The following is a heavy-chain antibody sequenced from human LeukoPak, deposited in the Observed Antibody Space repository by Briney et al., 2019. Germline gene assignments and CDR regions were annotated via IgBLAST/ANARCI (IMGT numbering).Heavy chain of an antibody. CDR1: GYTFTGYY. V-gene: IGHV1-2*06. CDR3: ARDLDGYRYGYCFVY. J-gene: IGHJ4*02. D-gene: IGHD5-18*01. CDR2: INPNSGTT. Sequence: GSSVKVSCKASGYTFTGYYMHWVRQAPGQGLEWMGRINPNSGTTDYAQKVQGRFTMTRDTSISTVYMELSRLRSDDTAVYYCARDLDGYRYGYCFVYCGRGTLVTVTA.